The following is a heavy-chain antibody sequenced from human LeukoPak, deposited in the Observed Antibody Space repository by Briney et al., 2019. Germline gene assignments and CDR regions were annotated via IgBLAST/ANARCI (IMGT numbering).Heavy chain of an antibody. J-gene: IGHJ4*02. CDR1: GFTFSSYA. Sequence: GGSLRLSCAASGFTFSSYAMHWVRQAPGKGLEWVAVISYDGSNKYYADSVKGRFTISRDNSKNTLYLQMNSLRAEDTAVYHCARRSIGKPYFDYWGQGTLVTVSS. CDR2: ISYDGSNK. D-gene: IGHD6-6*01. CDR3: ARRSIGKPYFDY. V-gene: IGHV3-30*04.